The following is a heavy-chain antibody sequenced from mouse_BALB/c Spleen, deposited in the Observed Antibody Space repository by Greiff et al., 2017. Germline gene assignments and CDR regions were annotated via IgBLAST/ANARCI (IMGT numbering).Heavy chain of an antibody. D-gene: IGHD2-14*01. V-gene: IGHV5-6*01. CDR3: ARHESYRYGWFAY. CDR2: ISSGGSYT. J-gene: IGHJ3*01. Sequence: EVQGVESGGDLVKPGGSLKLSCAASGFTFSSYGMSWVRPTPDKRLEWVATISSGGSYTYYPDSVKGRFTISRDNAKNTLYLQMSSLKSEDTAMYYCARHESYRYGWFAYWGQGTLVTVSA. CDR1: GFTFSSYG.